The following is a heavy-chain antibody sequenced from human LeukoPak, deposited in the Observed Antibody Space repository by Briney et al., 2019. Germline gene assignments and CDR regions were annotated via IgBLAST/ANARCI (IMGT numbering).Heavy chain of an antibody. J-gene: IGHJ4*02. CDR1: GGSIGSGGYY. CDR2: IYYSGST. CDR3: ARDRDYDYIWGTYRVFDY. V-gene: IGHV4-31*03. Sequence: SETLSLTCTVSGGSIGSGGYYWSWIRQHPGKGLEWIGYIYYSGSTYYNPSLKSRVTISVDTSKNQFSLKLSSVTAADTAVYYCARDRDYDYIWGTYRVFDYWGQGTLVTVSS. D-gene: IGHD3-16*02.